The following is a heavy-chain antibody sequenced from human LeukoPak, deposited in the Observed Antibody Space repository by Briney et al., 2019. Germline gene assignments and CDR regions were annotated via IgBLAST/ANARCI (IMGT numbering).Heavy chain of an antibody. CDR2: VYHSGSI. CDR1: GGFISSYS. Sequence: SETLSLTCTVSGGFISSYSWNWIRQSPGKGLEWIGRVYHSGSINYNPSLKSRVTISVDTSKNQFSLNLSSVTAADTAVYYCVSSYGGYVLDYWGQGTLVIVSS. V-gene: IGHV4-59*01. J-gene: IGHJ4*02. D-gene: IGHD5-12*01. CDR3: VSSYGGYVLDY.